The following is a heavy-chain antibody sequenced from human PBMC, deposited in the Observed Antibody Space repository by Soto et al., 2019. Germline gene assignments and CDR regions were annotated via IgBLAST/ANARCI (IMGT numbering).Heavy chain of an antibody. Sequence: GASVKVSCKASGYTFTSYGISWVRQAPGQGLEWMGWISAYNGNTSYAQKLQGRVTMTTDTSTSTAYMELRSLRSDDTAVYYCASTYCSSTSCRHYGMDVWGQGTTVTVSS. CDR2: ISAYNGNT. J-gene: IGHJ6*02. CDR1: GYTFTSYG. D-gene: IGHD2-2*01. V-gene: IGHV1-18*01. CDR3: ASTYCSSTSCRHYGMDV.